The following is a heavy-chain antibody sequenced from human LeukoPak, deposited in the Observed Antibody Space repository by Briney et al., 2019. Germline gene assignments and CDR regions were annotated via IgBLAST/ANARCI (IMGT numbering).Heavy chain of an antibody. D-gene: IGHD3-22*01. CDR1: GYTFSGYD. J-gene: IGHJ4*02. Sequence: GASVKVSCKPSGYTFSGYDIHWVRQATGQGLEWMGWMNPNSGNTAYAQNFRGRVTMTRDTSITTAYMELNSLRSEDTAVYYCARVHSSGQDWGQGTLVIVSS. CDR3: ARVHSSGQD. V-gene: IGHV1-8*01. CDR2: MNPNSGNT.